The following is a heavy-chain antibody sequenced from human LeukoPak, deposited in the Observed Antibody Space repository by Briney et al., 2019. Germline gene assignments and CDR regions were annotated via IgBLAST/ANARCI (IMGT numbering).Heavy chain of an antibody. CDR2: IYYSGTT. Sequence: SETLSLTGTVSGGTIDSNSWTWIRQPPGKGLEWIGYIYYSGTTNYNPSLKSRVTMSVDMSKNQFSLKLSSETAADTAVYYCACRSSSWKNCFDPWGQGTLVTVSS. CDR3: ACRSSSWKNCFDP. J-gene: IGHJ5*02. CDR1: GGTIDSNS. V-gene: IGHV4-59*01. D-gene: IGHD6-13*01.